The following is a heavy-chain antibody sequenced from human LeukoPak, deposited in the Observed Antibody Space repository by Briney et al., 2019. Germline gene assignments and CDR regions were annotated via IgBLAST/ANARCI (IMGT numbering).Heavy chain of an antibody. CDR3: ARDLKYYYGSGSSHY. CDR2: IKQDGSEK. V-gene: IGHV3-7*01. Sequence: GGSLRLSCAASGFTFSSYWMSWVRQAPGKGLEWVANIKQDGSEKYYVDSVKGRFTISRDNDKNSLYLQMNSLRAEDTAVYYCARDLKYYYGSGSSHYWGQGTLVTVSS. CDR1: GFTFSSYW. D-gene: IGHD3-10*01. J-gene: IGHJ4*02.